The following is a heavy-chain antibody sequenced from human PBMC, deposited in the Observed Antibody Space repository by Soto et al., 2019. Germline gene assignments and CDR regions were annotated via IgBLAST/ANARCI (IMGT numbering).Heavy chain of an antibody. V-gene: IGHV3-7*01. J-gene: IGHJ6*03. CDR3: ARDQTTPYYYYDYYMDV. CDR2: IKQDGSEK. CDR1: GFTFSSYW. D-gene: IGHD2-15*01. Sequence: EVQLVESGGGLVQPGGSLRLSCAASGFTFSSYWMSWVRQAPGKGLEWVANIKQDGSEKYYVDSVKGRFTISRDNAKNSLYLQMNSLRAEDTAVYYCARDQTTPYYYYDYYMDVWGKGTTVTVSS.